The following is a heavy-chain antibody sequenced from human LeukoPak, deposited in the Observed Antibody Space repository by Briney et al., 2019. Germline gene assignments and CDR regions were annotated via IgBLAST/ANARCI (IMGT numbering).Heavy chain of an antibody. J-gene: IGHJ3*02. CDR1: GYSISSGYY. CDR3: ARDRQQRRAFDI. CDR2: IYHSGST. D-gene: IGHD6-13*01. V-gene: IGHV4-38-2*02. Sequence: PSETLSLTCTVSGYSISSGYYWGWIRQPPGKGLEWIGSIYHSGSTYYNPSLKSRVTISVDTSKNQFSLKLSSVTAADTAVYYCARDRQQRRAFDIWGQGTMVTVSS.